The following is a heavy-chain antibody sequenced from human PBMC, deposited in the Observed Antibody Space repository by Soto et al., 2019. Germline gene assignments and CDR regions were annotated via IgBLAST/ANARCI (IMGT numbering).Heavy chain of an antibody. CDR1: GGTFSSYA. Sequence: QVQLVQSGAEVKKPGSSVKVSCKASGGTFSSYAISWVRQAPGQGLEWMGGIIPIFGTANYAQKFQGRVTITADESTSTAYMELSSLISEDTVVYYCARETRADYYYSYGMDVWGQGTTVTVSS. J-gene: IGHJ6*02. CDR2: IIPIFGTA. V-gene: IGHV1-69*01. D-gene: IGHD1-7*01. CDR3: ARETRADYYYSYGMDV.